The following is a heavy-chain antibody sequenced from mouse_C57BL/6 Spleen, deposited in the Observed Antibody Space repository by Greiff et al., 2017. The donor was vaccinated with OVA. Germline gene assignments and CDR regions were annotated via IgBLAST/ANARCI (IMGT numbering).Heavy chain of an antibody. J-gene: IGHJ2*01. CDR3: ARGDYYGSSTY. D-gene: IGHD1-1*01. V-gene: IGHV5-17*01. CDR2: ISSGSSTI. CDR1: GFTFSDYG. Sequence: EVKLMESGGGLVKPGGSLKLSCAASGFTFSDYGMHWVRQAPEKGLEWVAYISSGSSTIYYADTVKGRFTISRDNAKNTLFLQMTSLRSEDTAMYYCARGDYYGSSTYWGQGTTLTVSS.